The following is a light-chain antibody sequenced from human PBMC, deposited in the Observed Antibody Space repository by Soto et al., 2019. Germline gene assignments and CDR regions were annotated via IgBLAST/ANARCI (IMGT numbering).Light chain of an antibody. Sequence: EIVVTQSSGTLSLSPGERFTLSCRASQSISNNYLAWYQQKPGQAPRLLIYGASNRATDIPDRFSGSGSGTDFTLTISRLEPEDFAVYYCQQYGSSGTFGQGTKVDIK. CDR1: QSISNNY. CDR3: QQYGSSGT. V-gene: IGKV3-20*01. CDR2: GAS. J-gene: IGKJ1*01.